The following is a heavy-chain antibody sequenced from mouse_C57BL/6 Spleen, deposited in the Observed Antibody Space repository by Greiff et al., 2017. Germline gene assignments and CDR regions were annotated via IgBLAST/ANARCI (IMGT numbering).Heavy chain of an antibody. D-gene: IGHD2-1*01. CDR1: GYTFTDYE. CDR3: TRLYYVGWFAY. J-gene: IGHJ3*01. CDR2: IDPETGGT. Sequence: QVQLQQSGAELVRPGASVTLSCKASGYTFTDYEMHWVKQTPVHGLEWIGAIDPETGGTAYNQKFKGKAILTADKSSSTAYMELRSLTSEDSAVYYCTRLYYVGWFAYWGQGTLVTVSA. V-gene: IGHV1-15*01.